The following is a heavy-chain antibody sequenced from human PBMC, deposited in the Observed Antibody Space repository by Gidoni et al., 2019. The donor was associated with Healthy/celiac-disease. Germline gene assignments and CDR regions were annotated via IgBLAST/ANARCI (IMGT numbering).Heavy chain of an antibody. D-gene: IGHD6-19*01. CDR3: ARDRDPDSSGWYYFDY. J-gene: IGHJ4*02. CDR1: GFPFSSCG. Sequence: QVQLVASGGGVVQPGRALRLSCAAPGFPFSSCGMHWVRQAPGKGLEWVAVIWYDGSNKYYADSVKGRFTISRDNSKNTLYLQMNSLRAEDTAVYYCARDRDPDSSGWYYFDYWGQGTLVTVSS. CDR2: IWYDGSNK. V-gene: IGHV3-33*01.